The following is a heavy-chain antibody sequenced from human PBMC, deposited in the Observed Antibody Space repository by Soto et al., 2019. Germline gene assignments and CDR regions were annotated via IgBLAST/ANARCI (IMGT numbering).Heavy chain of an antibody. CDR2: VNPDRGAT. D-gene: IGHD1-26*01. Sequence: QVQLVQSGAEVKKPGASVKVSCKTSGYIFTDYYMHWVRQARGQGLEWMGWVNPDRGATSYAQRFQGRVTMTRDTSIHTAYMELSRVSSDDTAVYYCARGSLRGGSYYPYWGQGTLVTVSS. J-gene: IGHJ4*02. CDR3: ARGSLRGGSYYPY. CDR1: GYIFTDYY. V-gene: IGHV1-2*02.